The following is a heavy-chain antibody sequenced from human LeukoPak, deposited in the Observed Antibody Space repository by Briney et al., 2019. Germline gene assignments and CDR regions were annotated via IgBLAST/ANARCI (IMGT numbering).Heavy chain of an antibody. D-gene: IGHD5-24*01. CDR1: GFTFSTFA. CDR3: AKDRDGDGWDYYYYMDV. J-gene: IGHJ6*03. CDR2: ITSSDSTT. V-gene: IGHV3-23*01. Sequence: GGSLRLSCAASGFTFSTFAMIWVRQPPGKGLEWLSYITSSDSTTHYADSVKGRFTISRDNSKNTLYLQMNSLRAEDTAVYYCAKDRDGDGWDYYYYMDVWGKGTTVTISS.